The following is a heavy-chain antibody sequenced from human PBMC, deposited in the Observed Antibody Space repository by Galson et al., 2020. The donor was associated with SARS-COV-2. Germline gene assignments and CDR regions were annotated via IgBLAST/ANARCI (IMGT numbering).Heavy chain of an antibody. CDR1: GGSIHNFY. D-gene: IGHD2-15*01. CDR2: IFDSGSA. Sequence: ETLSLTCTVSGGSIHNFYWNWIRQSPGLGLEWIGYIFDSGSAYYNPSLESRVTISVDTSKNQFSLKLSSVTAADTAVYYCVRGVANRGPYYHGLDVWGQGTTVTVSS. CDR3: VRGVANRGPYYHGLDV. J-gene: IGHJ6*02. V-gene: IGHV4-59*01.